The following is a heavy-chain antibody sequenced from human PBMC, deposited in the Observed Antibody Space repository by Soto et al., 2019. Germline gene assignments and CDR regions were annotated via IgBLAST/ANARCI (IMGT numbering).Heavy chain of an antibody. V-gene: IGHV1-69*13. J-gene: IGHJ5*02. Sequence: GASVKVPCKASGGTFSSYAISWVRQAPGQGLGWMGGIIPIFGTANYAQKFQGRVTITADESTSTAYMELSSLRSEDTAVYYCASSLPGRRYSSGWWGGHWFDPWGQGTLVTSPQ. CDR1: GGTFSSYA. D-gene: IGHD6-19*01. CDR2: IIPIFGTA. CDR3: ASSLPGRRYSSGWWGGHWFDP.